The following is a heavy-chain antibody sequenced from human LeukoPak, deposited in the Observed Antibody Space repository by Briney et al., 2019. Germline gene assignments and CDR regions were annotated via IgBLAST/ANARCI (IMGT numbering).Heavy chain of an antibody. J-gene: IGHJ4*02. CDR1: GGSISSGSYY. D-gene: IGHD6-13*01. V-gene: IGHV4-61*02. CDR2: MYTSGST. Sequence: SETLSLTCTVSGGSISSGSYYWSWIRQPAGKGLEWIGRMYTSGSTNYNPSLKSRVTISVDTSKNQFSLKLSSVTAADTAVYYCARDAGYSSFDYWGQGTLVTVSP. CDR3: ARDAGYSSFDY.